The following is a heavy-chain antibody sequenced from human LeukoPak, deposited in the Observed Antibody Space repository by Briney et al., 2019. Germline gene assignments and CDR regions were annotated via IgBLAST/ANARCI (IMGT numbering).Heavy chain of an antibody. V-gene: IGHV3-48*03. CDR1: GLTFSSYE. CDR2: IGGSGIRT. D-gene: IGHD3-22*01. J-gene: IGHJ3*02. CDR3: AREEDYFDSSGYYLSAFDM. Sequence: GGSLRLSCSASGLTFSSYEMNWVRQAPGKGLEWVSGIGGSGIRTYYADSVKGRFTISRDNANNSLYLQMNSLRAEDTAVYYCAREEDYFDSSGYYLSAFDMWGQGTMVTVSS.